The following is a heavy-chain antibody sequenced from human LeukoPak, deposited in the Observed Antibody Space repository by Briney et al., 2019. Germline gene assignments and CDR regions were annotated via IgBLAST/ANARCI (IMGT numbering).Heavy chain of an antibody. V-gene: IGHV1-18*01. Sequence: ASVKVSCKASGYTFTSYGISWVRQAPGQGLEWMGWISAYNGNTNYAQKLQGRVTMTTDTSTSTAYMELRSLRSDDTAVYYCARDLGPNGLPVPFDYWGQGTLVTVSS. CDR2: ISAYNGNT. D-gene: IGHD7-27*01. J-gene: IGHJ4*02. CDR3: ARDLGPNGLPVPFDY. CDR1: GYTFTSYG.